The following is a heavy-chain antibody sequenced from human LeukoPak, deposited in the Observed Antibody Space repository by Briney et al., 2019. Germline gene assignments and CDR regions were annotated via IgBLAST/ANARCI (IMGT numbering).Heavy chain of an antibody. Sequence: GGSLRLSCAVSGFTFNMYAMHWVRQAPGKGLEWVAVVSYEGNYKYYADSVKGRFTISRDNSKNTLFLQMNSLRTEDTAVYYCARDLGNWNVDYWGQGALVTVSS. J-gene: IGHJ4*02. D-gene: IGHD1-20*01. CDR1: GFTFNMYA. CDR3: ARDLGNWNVDY. CDR2: VSYEGNYK. V-gene: IGHV3-30*04.